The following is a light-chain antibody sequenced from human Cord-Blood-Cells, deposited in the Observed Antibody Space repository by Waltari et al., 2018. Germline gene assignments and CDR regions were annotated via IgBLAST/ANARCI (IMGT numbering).Light chain of an antibody. CDR1: NIGSKS. CDR2: YDS. Sequence: SYVLTQPPSVSVAPGKTARITCGGNNIGSKSVQWYQQKPGKVPVLVIYYDSYRPSGIPERFSGSNSGNTATLTISRVEAGDEADYYCQVWDSSSDRLYVFGTGTKVTVL. CDR3: QVWDSSSDRLYV. V-gene: IGLV3-21*04. J-gene: IGLJ1*01.